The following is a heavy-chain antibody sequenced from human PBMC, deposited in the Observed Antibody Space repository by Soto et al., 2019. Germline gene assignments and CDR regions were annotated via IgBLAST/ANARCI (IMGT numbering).Heavy chain of an antibody. V-gene: IGHV3-33*01. Sequence: GGSLRLSCAASGFTFSSYGMHWVRQAPGKGLEWVAVIWYDGSNKYYADSVKGRFTISRDNSKNTLYLQMNSLRAEDTAVYYCARDIGGRITIFSFDYWGQGTLVTVSS. CDR1: GFTFSSYG. D-gene: IGHD3-9*01. CDR2: IWYDGSNK. J-gene: IGHJ4*02. CDR3: ARDIGGRITIFSFDY.